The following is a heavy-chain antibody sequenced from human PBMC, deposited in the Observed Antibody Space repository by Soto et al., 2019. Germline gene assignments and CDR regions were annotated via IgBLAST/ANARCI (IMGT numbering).Heavy chain of an antibody. J-gene: IGHJ4*02. CDR2: IYYSGST. CDR1: GGSISSYY. D-gene: IGHD2-15*01. Sequence: PSETLSLTCTVSGGSISSYYWSWIRQPPGKGLEWIGYIYYSGSTNYNPSLKSRVTISVDTSKNQFSLKLSSVTAADTAVYYCARQYCSGGSCYYEHYFDYWGQGTLVTVSS. CDR3: ARQYCSGGSCYYEHYFDY. V-gene: IGHV4-59*08.